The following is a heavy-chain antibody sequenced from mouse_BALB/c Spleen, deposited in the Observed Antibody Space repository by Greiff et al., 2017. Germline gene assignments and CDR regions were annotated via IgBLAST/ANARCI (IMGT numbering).Heavy chain of an antibody. D-gene: IGHD2-4*01. J-gene: IGHJ2*01. CDR1: GYTFTSYT. V-gene: IGHV1-4*01. CDR3: AREGITSYFDY. CDR2: INPSSGYT. Sequence: VQLQESGAELARPGASVKMSCKASGYTFTSYTMHWVKQRPGQGLEWIGYINPSSGYTNYNQKFKDKATLTADKSSSTAYMQLSSLTSEDSAVYYCAREGITSYFDYWGQGTTLTVSS.